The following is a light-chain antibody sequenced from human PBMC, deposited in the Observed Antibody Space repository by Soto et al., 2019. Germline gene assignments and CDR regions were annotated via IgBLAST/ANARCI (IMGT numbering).Light chain of an antibody. V-gene: IGLV2-14*01. CDR3: SSYRSSSTLYV. J-gene: IGLJ1*01. Sequence: QSPLTQPASVSGSPGQSITISCTGTSSDVGGYNYVSWYQQHPGKAPKLMIYEVSNRPSGVSNRFSGSKSGNTASLTISGLQAEDEADYYCSSYRSSSTLYVFGTGTKVTVL. CDR2: EVS. CDR1: SSDVGGYNY.